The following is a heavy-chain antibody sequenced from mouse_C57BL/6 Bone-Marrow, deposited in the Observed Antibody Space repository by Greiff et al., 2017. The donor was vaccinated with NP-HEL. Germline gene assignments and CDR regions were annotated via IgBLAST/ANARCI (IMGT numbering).Heavy chain of an antibody. CDR1: GYSITSGYY. J-gene: IGHJ2*01. CDR2: ISYDGSN. Sequence: EVQRVESGPGLVKPSQSLSLTCSVTGYSITSGYYWNWIRQFPGNKLEWMGYISYDGSNNYNPSLKNRISITRDTSKNQFFLKLNSVTTEDTATYYCAKDDYDVLNYWGQGTTLTVSS. V-gene: IGHV3-6*01. D-gene: IGHD2-4*01. CDR3: AKDDYDVLNY.